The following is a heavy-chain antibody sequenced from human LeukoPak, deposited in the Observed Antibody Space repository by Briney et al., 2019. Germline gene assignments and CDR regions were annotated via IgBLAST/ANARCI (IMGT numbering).Heavy chain of an antibody. Sequence: GGSLRLSCAASGFTFSFYSMNWVRQAPGKGLEWVSYISSSSSTIYYADSVKGRFTISRDNAKNSLYLQMKSLRDEDTAVYYCAREPSGDFDYWGQGTLVTVSS. CDR1: GFTFSFYS. D-gene: IGHD7-27*01. CDR3: AREPSGDFDY. CDR2: ISSSSSTI. J-gene: IGHJ4*02. V-gene: IGHV3-48*02.